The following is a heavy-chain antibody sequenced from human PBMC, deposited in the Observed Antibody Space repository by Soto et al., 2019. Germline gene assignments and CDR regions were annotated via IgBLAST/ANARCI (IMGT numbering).Heavy chain of an antibody. D-gene: IGHD3-22*01. CDR2: VFNDESSI. CDR3: ATGAAYYYDTSRY. V-gene: IGHV3-30-3*01. J-gene: IGHJ4*02. CDR1: GSGFSALA. Sequence: GGSLRLSCTASGSGFSALAMHWIRQPPGKGLEWVAVVFNDESSISYADSVKGRFTISRDNSRNTLYLQMTSLRLEDTALYYCATGAAYYYDTSRYWGQGTLVTVSS.